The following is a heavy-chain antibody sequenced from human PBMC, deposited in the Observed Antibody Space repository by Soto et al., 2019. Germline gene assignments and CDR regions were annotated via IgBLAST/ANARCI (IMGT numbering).Heavy chain of an antibody. J-gene: IGHJ4*02. CDR2: INGGGGST. CDR3: ANIPTRNFDY. D-gene: IGHD2-2*02. CDR1: GFTFSSYA. V-gene: IGHV3-23*01. Sequence: PGGSLRLSCAASGFTFSSYAMSWVRQAPGKGLEWVSGINGGGGSTYYADSVKGRFTISRDNSKNTLYLQMNNLRAEDTAVYYCANIPTRNFDYWGQGTLVTVSS.